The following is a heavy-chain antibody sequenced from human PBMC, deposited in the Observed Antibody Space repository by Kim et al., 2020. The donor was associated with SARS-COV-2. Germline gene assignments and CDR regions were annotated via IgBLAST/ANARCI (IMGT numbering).Heavy chain of an antibody. Sequence: YSQESQCRVTLTRDTSTSTVYLGLGSLRSEDTAVYYCARDRVGATYYFDYWGQGTLVTVSS. D-gene: IGHD1-26*01. J-gene: IGHJ4*02. V-gene: IGHV1-46*01. CDR3: ARDRVGATYYFDY.